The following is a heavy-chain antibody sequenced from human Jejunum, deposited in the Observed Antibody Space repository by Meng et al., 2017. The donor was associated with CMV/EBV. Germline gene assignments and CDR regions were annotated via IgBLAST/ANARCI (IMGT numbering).Heavy chain of an antibody. J-gene: IGHJ6*02. D-gene: IGHD4-17*01. V-gene: IGHV4-39*07. CDR2: IFCSGRP. CDR3: VRDYGDYFRGFRGAYYYYGVDV. CDR1: Y. Sequence: YWGWVRQPPGQGLEWIGSIFCSGRPYYNPSLKSRVTIAVDTPNNRFSLKLSAVTAADTAVYYCVRDYGDYFRGFRGAYYYYGVDVWGQGTTVTVSS.